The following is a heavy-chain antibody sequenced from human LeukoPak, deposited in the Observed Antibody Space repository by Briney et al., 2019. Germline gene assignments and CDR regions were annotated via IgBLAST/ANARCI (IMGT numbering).Heavy chain of an antibody. CDR2: VYYSCST. CDR3: VRLGVRRGSGNLWREPEWYYYGMDV. Sequence: PGGSLRLSCAASGFTFTSYGMSWVRQPPGKGLDLNASVYYSCSTYYNPSLKSRVTISVDTYKNQFSLKLSSVPAADTAVYSCVRLGVRRGSGNLWREPEWYYYGMDVWGQGTTVTVSS. CDR1: GFTFTSYG. J-gene: IGHJ6*02. D-gene: IGHD3-10*01. V-gene: IGHV4-39*01.